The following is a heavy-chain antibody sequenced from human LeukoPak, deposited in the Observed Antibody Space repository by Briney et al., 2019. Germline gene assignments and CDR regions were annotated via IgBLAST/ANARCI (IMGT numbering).Heavy chain of an antibody. J-gene: IGHJ6*03. CDR1: GYSIRSGYY. CDR3: ATHCSSTSCYMDYYYYMDV. Sequence: SETLSLTCTVSGYSIRSGYYWGWIRQPPGKGLEWIGSIYYSGSTYYNPSLKSRVTISVDTSKNQFSLKLSSVTAADTAVYYCATHCSSTSCYMDYYYYMDVWGKGTTVTISS. V-gene: IGHV4-38-2*02. CDR2: IYYSGST. D-gene: IGHD2-2*02.